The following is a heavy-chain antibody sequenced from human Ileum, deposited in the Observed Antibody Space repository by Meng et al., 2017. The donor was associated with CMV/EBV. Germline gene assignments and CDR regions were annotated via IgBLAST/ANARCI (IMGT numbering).Heavy chain of an antibody. V-gene: IGHV4-4*07. CDR1: GGSISSDY. J-gene: IGHJ4*02. Sequence: QVQLEESGPGRGKPSETLSLTCTVSGGSISSDYWSWIRQPAGKGLQWVGRIYTSGSTNYNPSLKSRVTMSVDTSKNQFSLNLSSVTAADTAVYYCARESQQLYRTLDYWGQGTLVTVSS. CDR3: ARESQQLYRTLDY. CDR2: IYTSGST. D-gene: IGHD3-16*02.